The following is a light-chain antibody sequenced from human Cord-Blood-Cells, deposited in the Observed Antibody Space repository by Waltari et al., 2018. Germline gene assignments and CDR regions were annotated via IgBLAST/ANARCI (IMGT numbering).Light chain of an antibody. CDR3: CSYAGSSTFEV. CDR2: EVS. Sequence: QSALPQPASVSGSPGQSITISCPGTSSDVGSSNLVSCYQQPPGKAPKLMICEVSKRPSGVSNRFSGSKSGNTASLTISGLQAEDEADYYCCSYAGSSTFEVFGGGTKLTVL. J-gene: IGLJ3*02. V-gene: IGLV2-23*02. CDR1: SSDVGSSNL.